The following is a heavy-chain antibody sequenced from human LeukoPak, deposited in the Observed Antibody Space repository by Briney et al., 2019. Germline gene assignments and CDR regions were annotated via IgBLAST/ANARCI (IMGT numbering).Heavy chain of an antibody. CDR3: ARHDFWSGYRIGFDY. Sequence: ASVKVSCKASGGTFSSYAISWVRQAPGQGLEWMGGIIPIFGTANYAQKFQGRVTITTDESTSTAYMELSSLRSEDTAVYYCARHDFWSGYRIGFDYWGQGTLVTVSS. J-gene: IGHJ4*02. CDR2: IIPIFGTA. CDR1: GGTFSSYA. V-gene: IGHV1-69*05. D-gene: IGHD3-3*01.